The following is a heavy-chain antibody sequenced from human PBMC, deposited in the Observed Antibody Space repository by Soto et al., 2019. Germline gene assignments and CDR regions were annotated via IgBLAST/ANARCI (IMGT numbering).Heavy chain of an antibody. CDR3: ARSSGWSGNVMFMFGS. D-gene: IGHD6-19*01. Sequence: GESLKISCKGSGYSFTSYWIGWVRQMPGRGLEWMGTIFPGDSNTRYSPSFQGQVSISADKSISTAYLQWSSLKASDTAMYYCARSSGWSGNVMFMFGSWGQGTLVTVSS. V-gene: IGHV5-51*01. CDR2: IFPGDSNT. J-gene: IGHJ4*02. CDR1: GYSFTSYW.